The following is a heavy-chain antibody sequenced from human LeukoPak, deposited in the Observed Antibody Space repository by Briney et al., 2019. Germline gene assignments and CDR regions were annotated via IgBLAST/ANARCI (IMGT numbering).Heavy chain of an antibody. V-gene: IGHV4-4*07. D-gene: IGHD3-10*01. CDR3: ARVSGAENYYYYMDV. CDR1: GGSISSYY. Sequence: SETLSLTCTVSGGSISSYYWSWIRQPAGKGLEWIGRIYTSGSTNYNPSLKSRVTMSVDTSKNQFSLKLSSVTATDTAVYYCARVSGAENYYYYMDVWGKGTTVTVSS. J-gene: IGHJ6*03. CDR2: IYTSGST.